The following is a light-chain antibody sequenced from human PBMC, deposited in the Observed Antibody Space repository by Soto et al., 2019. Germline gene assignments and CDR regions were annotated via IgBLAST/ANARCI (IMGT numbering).Light chain of an antibody. CDR2: EVT. CDR1: SIDVGAYNY. J-gene: IGLJ3*02. V-gene: IGLV2-8*01. CDR3: SSYAASNNLL. Sequence: QSALTQPPSASGSPGQSVTISCTGTSIDVGAYNYVSWYQHHPGKVPKLMIYEVTKRPSGVPDRFSASKSGNTASLTVSGLQAEDEAAYYCSSYAASNNLLFGGGTKVTVL.